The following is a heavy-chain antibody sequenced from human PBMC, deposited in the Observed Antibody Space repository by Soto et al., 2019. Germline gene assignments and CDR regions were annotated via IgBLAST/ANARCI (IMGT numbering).Heavy chain of an antibody. V-gene: IGHV1-8*01. CDR1: GYTFTSYD. D-gene: IGHD5-12*01. Sequence: ASVKVSCKASGYTFTSYDINWVRQATGQGLEWMGWMNPNSGNTGYAQKFQGRVTMTRNTSISTAYMELSSLRSEDTAVYYCARDDSGYDHDAFDTWGQGTMVTVSS. J-gene: IGHJ3*02. CDR3: ARDDSGYDHDAFDT. CDR2: MNPNSGNT.